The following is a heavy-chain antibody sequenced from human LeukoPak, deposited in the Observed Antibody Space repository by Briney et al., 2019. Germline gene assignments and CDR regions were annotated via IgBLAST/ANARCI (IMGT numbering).Heavy chain of an antibody. V-gene: IGHV1-69*13. CDR3: ARNQDYCSSTSCGGWFDP. CDR1: GGTFSSYA. J-gene: IGHJ5*02. Sequence: ASVKVSCRASGGTFSSYAISWVRQAPGKGLEWMGGIIPIFGTANYAQKFQGRVTITADESTSTAYMELSSLRSEDTAVYYCARNQDYCSSTSCGGWFDPWGQGTLVTVSS. D-gene: IGHD2-2*01. CDR2: IIPIFGTA.